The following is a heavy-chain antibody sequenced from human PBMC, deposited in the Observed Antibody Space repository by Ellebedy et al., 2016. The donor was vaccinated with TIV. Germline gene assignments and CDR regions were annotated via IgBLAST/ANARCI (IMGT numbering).Heavy chain of an antibody. V-gene: IGHV1-18*04. CDR3: ATPGLIVEYGMDV. CDR1: GYTFTSYG. D-gene: IGHD3-22*01. CDR2: ISAYNGNT. Sequence: ASVKVSCXASGYTFTSYGISWVRQAPGQGLEWMGWISAYNGNTNYAQKLQGRVTMTTDTSTSTAYMELRSLRSEDTAVYYCATPGLIVEYGMDVWGQGTTVTASS. J-gene: IGHJ6*02.